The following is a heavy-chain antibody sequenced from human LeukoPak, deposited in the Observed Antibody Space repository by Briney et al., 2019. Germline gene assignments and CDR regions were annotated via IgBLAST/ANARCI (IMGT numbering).Heavy chain of an antibody. CDR2: ISYDGSNK. CDR3: AKAIWVAATSSWFCLDY. Sequence: GRSLRLSCAASGFTFSSYAMHWVRQAPGKGLEWVAVISYDGSNKYYADSVKGRFTISRDNSRNTLYLQMSSLRPEDTAVYYCAKAIWVAATSSWFCLDYWGQGTLVTVSS. CDR1: GFTFSSYA. J-gene: IGHJ4*02. D-gene: IGHD3-10*01. V-gene: IGHV3-30-3*01.